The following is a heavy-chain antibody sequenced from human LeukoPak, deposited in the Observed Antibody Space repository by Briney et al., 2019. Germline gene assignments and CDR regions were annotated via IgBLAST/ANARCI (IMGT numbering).Heavy chain of an antibody. CDR2: INIDGSST. CDR3: ARGRITSSRYYFDY. D-gene: IGHD6-13*01. V-gene: IGHV3-74*01. CDR1: GFTFSGHL. Sequence: GGSRRLSCAVSGFTFSGHLMHWVRQGPGKGLVWVSRINIDGSSTSYADSVKGRFIISRDNAKNTLYLQMNSLRAEDTAVYYCARGRITSSRYYFDYWGQGTLVTVSS. J-gene: IGHJ4*02.